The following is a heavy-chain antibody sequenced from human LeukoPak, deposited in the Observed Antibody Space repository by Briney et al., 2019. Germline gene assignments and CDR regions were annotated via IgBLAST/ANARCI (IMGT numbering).Heavy chain of an antibody. CDR3: ARGHKGSGITFGGVIVPDY. V-gene: IGHV4-34*01. Sequence: SETLSLTCAVYGGSFSGYYWSWIRQPPGKGREWIGEVNHSGSTNYNPSLKSRVTIPVDTSKNQFSLKLSSVTAADTAVYYCARGHKGSGITFGGVIVPDYWGQGTLVTVSS. J-gene: IGHJ4*02. CDR2: VNHSGST. CDR1: GGSFSGYY. D-gene: IGHD3-16*02.